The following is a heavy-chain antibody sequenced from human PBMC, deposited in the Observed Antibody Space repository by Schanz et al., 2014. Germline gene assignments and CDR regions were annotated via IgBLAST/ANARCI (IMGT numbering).Heavy chain of an antibody. CDR3: AKSLESCPGGRCTRGYFDD. D-gene: IGHD2-8*02. V-gene: IGHV3-48*04. CDR1: GFSVGNKY. J-gene: IGHJ4*02. Sequence: EVQLVESGGGLVQPGGSLRLSCAASGFSVGNKYMNWVRQAPGQGLEWVSYISSSSSTRYYADSVEGRFTISRDNAKSYLYLQMNSLRVEDTAVYYCAKSLESCPGGRCTRGYFDDWGQGTLVTVAS. CDR2: ISSSSSTR.